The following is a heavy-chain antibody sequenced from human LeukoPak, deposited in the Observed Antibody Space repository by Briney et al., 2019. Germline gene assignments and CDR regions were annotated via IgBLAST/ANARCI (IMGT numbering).Heavy chain of an antibody. Sequence: GGSLRLSCAASGFTFDDYAMHWVRQAPGKGLEWVSLISGDGGSTYYADSVKGRFTISRDNSKNSLYLQMNSLRTEDTALYYCAKAEGGYCSSTSCPEINYWGQGTLVTVSS. J-gene: IGHJ4*02. V-gene: IGHV3-43*02. D-gene: IGHD2-2*01. CDR2: ISGDGGST. CDR3: AKAEGGYCSSTSCPEINY. CDR1: GFTFDDYA.